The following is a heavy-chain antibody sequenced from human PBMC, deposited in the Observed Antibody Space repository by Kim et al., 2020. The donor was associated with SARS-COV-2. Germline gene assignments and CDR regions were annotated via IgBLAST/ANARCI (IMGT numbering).Heavy chain of an antibody. CDR2: ISGSADST. D-gene: IGHD2-2*01. CDR1: GFTFSSYA. CDR3: AKGSSAWGSFDC. J-gene: IGHJ4*02. Sequence: GGSLRLSCAASGFTFSSYAMNWVRQAPGKGLEWVSGISGSADSTWYADSVKGRFTISRDNSKNTLFLQMNSLRAEDTAIYYCAKGSSAWGSFDCWGQGTLVTVSS. V-gene: IGHV3-23*01.